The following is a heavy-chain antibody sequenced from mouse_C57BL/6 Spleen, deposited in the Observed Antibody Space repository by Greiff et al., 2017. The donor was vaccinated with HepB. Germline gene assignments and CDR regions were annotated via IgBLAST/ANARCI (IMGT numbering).Heavy chain of an antibody. V-gene: IGHV1-22*01. CDR1: GYTFTDYN. CDR3: ARGVKSYIYYAMDY. CDR2: INPNNGGT. Sequence: EVQLQQSGPELVKPGASVKMSCKASGYTFTDYNMHWVKQSHGKSLEWIGYINPNNGGTSYNQKFKGKATLTVNKSSSTAYMERRSLTSEDSAVYYWARGVKSYIYYAMDYWGQGTSVTVSS. D-gene: IGHD1-3*01. J-gene: IGHJ4*01.